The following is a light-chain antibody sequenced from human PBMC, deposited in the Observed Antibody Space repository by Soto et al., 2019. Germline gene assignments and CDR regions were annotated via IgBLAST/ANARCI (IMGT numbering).Light chain of an antibody. CDR2: WAS. CDR1: QSVLYSSNNKNY. J-gene: IGKJ3*01. CDR3: HQYYSTPPLFT. Sequence: DIVMTQSPDSLAVSLGERATINCKSSQSVLYSSNNKNYLAWYQQKPGQPPKLLIYWASTRESGVPDRFSGSGSGTDFTLTISSLQAEAVAVYYCHQYYSTPPLFTFGPGTKVDIK. V-gene: IGKV4-1*01.